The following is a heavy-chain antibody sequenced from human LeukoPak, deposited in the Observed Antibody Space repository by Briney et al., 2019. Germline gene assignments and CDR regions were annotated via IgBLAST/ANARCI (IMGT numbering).Heavy chain of an antibody. D-gene: IGHD3-22*01. CDR3: ARGPGYYYDSSGYQNPSYYFDY. CDR2: IYTSGGT. V-gene: IGHV4-61*02. CDR1: GGSISSGSYY. J-gene: IGHJ4*02. Sequence: ASETLSLTCTVSGGSISSGSYYWSWIRQPAGKGLEWIGRIYTSGGTNYNPSLKSRVTISVDTSKNQFSLKLSSVTAADTAVYYCARGPGYYYDSSGYQNPSYYFDYWGQGTLVTVSS.